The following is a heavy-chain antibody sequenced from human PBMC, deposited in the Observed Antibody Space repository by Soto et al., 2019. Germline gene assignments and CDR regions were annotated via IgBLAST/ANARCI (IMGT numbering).Heavy chain of an antibody. CDR1: GLTFSDYW. Sequence: EVQLVESGGGLVTPGGSLRLSCAASGLTFSDYWLPWVRQVPGKGLVWVSRMSGDGSSTSYADSVKGRFTFSSDNAKNTVYLQMNILRAEDTAVDYCARGIGYSAQDYWGQGTLVTVSS. CDR3: ARGIGYSAQDY. CDR2: MSGDGSST. D-gene: IGHD1-1*01. J-gene: IGHJ4*02. V-gene: IGHV3-74*01.